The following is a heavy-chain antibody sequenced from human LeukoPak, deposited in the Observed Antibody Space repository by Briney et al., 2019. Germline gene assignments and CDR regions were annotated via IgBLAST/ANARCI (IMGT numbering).Heavy chain of an antibody. Sequence: ASVKVSCKASGGTFSSYAISWVRQAPGQGLEWMGGIIPIFGTANYAQKLQGRVTMTTDTSTSTAYMELRSLRSDDTAVYYCARGDYDFWSGYYTGDYWGQGTLVTVSS. D-gene: IGHD3-3*01. CDR3: ARGDYDFWSGYYTGDY. CDR1: GGTFSSYA. V-gene: IGHV1-69*05. CDR2: IIPIFGTA. J-gene: IGHJ4*02.